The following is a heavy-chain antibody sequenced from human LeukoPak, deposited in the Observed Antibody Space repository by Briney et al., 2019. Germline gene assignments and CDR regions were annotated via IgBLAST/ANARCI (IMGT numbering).Heavy chain of an antibody. Sequence: VASVKVSCKASGGTFSSYAISWVRQAPGQGLEWMGGIIPIFGTANYAQKFQGRVTITTDESTSTAYMELSSLRSEDTAVYYCARRAAAGFDYWGQGTLVTVSS. CDR2: IIPIFGTA. V-gene: IGHV1-69*05. D-gene: IGHD6-13*01. CDR3: ARRAAAGFDY. J-gene: IGHJ4*02. CDR1: GGTFSSYA.